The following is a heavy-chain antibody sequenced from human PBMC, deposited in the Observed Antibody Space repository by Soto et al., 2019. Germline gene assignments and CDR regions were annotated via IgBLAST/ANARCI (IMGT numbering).Heavy chain of an antibody. J-gene: IGHJ4*02. CDR3: AKYSTTATSRYFDL. Sequence: PGGSLRLSCVASGVTFSSYAVAWIRQAPGKGLEWVSVIGSDSGGIQYADSVKGRFTISRDNSKNTLYLQMNSLRAEDTAVYYCAKYSTTATSRYFDLWGQGTLVTVSS. V-gene: IGHV3-23*01. D-gene: IGHD1-1*01. CDR1: GVTFSSYA. CDR2: IGSDSGGI.